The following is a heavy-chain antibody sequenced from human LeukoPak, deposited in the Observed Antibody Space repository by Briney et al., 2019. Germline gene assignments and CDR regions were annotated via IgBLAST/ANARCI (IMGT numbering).Heavy chain of an antibody. J-gene: IGHJ4*02. CDR1: GGSFSGYY. V-gene: IGHV4-34*01. D-gene: IGHD3-3*01. CDR2: INHSGST. CDR3: ARGEFYYDFWSGYYTSLHYFDY. Sequence: PSENLSLTCAVYGGSFSGYYWSWIRQPPGKGLEWIGEINHSGSTNYNPSLKSRVTISVDTSKNQFSLKLSSVTAADTAVYYCARGEFYYDFWSGYYTSLHYFDYWGQGTLVTVSS.